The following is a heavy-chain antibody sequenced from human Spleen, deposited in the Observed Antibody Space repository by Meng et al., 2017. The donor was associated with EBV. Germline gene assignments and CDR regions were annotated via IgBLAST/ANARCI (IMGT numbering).Heavy chain of an antibody. CDR3: ARDLEYYFDGSGYSFLDY. J-gene: IGHJ4*02. D-gene: IGHD3-22*01. CDR2: IYYSGST. CDR1: GGSICSSSYY. Sequence: QLQLRESGAXQVKPXXXLSPTCTXSGGSICSSSYYWGWIRQRPGKGLEWVGIIYYSGSTYYNPSLKSRVTISVDTSKNQFSLKLNSVTAADTAVYFCARDLEYYFDGSGYSFLDYWGQGTLVTVSS. V-gene: IGHV4-39*07.